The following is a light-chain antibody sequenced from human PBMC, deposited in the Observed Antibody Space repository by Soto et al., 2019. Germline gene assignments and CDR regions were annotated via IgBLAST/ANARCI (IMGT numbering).Light chain of an antibody. CDR3: QQASSFPLT. J-gene: IGKJ4*01. Sequence: DIQMTQSPSSVSASVGDRVTITCRASPGISSWLAWYQQKPGKAPKLLIYTASNLQSGVPSRFSASGSGADFTLTINSLQPEDFATYYCQQASSFPLTFGGGTKVEIK. CDR2: TAS. CDR1: PGISSW. V-gene: IGKV1-12*01.